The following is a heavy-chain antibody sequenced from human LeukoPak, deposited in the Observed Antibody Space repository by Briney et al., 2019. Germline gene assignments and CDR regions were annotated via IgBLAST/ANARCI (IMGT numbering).Heavy chain of an antibody. V-gene: IGHV4-34*01. J-gene: IGHJ3*02. CDR3: ARGIGTYYDFWSGYPGAAFDI. CDR2: INHSGST. D-gene: IGHD3-3*01. Sequence: PSETLSLTCAVYGGSFSGYYWSWIRQPPGKGLEWIGEINHSGSTNYNPSLKSRVTISVDTSKNQFSLKLSSVTAADTAVYYCARGIGTYYDFWSGYPGAAFDIWGQGTMVTVSS. CDR1: GGSFSGYY.